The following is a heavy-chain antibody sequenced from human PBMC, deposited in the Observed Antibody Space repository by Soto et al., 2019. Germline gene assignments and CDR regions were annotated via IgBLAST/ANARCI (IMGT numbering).Heavy chain of an antibody. Sequence: EVQLVESGGGLVKPGGSLRLSCVVSGFTFSSYSMNWVRQAPGKGLKWVSSISSGGEYTYYADSVKGRFTISRDNAKNSVYLQMNSLTAEDTALYYCARDFKESQYYYYCMDVWGKGTTVTVSS. CDR2: ISSGGEYT. CDR1: GFTFSSYS. D-gene: IGHD3-10*01. CDR3: ARDFKESQYYYYCMDV. V-gene: IGHV3-21*06. J-gene: IGHJ6*03.